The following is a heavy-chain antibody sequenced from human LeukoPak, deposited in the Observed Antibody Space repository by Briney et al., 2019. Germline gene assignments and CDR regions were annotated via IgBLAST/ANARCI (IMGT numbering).Heavy chain of an antibody. CDR3: ARGSSSWPESDY. V-gene: IGHV4-59*01. D-gene: IGHD6-13*01. CDR1: GGSISSYY. J-gene: IGHJ4*02. CDR2: IYYSGST. Sequence: SETLSLTCTVSGGSISSYYWSWIRQPPGKGLEWIGYIYYSGSTNYNPSLKSRVTISVDTSKNQFSLKLSSVTAADTAVYHCARGSSSWPESDYWGQGTLVTVSS.